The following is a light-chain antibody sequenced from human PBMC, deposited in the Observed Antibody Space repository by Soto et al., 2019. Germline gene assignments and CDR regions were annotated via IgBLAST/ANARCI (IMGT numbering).Light chain of an antibody. V-gene: IGLV2-14*03. CDR1: SSDVGKYDD. J-gene: IGLJ1*01. CDR3: NSYSSSSTLV. Sequence: QSVLTQPASVSGAPGQSITISCIGSSSDVGKYDDVSWYQHHPGKAPKLMIYDVSSRPSGVSTRFSGSKSGNTASLTISGLQAEDEAEYFCNSYSSSSTLVFGSGTKLTVL. CDR2: DVS.